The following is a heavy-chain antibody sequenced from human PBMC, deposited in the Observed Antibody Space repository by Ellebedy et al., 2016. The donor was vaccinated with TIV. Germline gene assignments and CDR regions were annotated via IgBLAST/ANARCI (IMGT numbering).Heavy chain of an antibody. D-gene: IGHD2-2*02. CDR3: ASRYTTWSGREC. CDR2: ISSDGNDK. J-gene: IGHJ4*02. V-gene: IGHV3-30-3*01. Sequence: GESLKISCAASGFTFSPYGMHWVRQAPGKGLEWVAIISSDGNDKYYADSVKGRFTISRDNSKDTVYLQMNSLRAEDTAVYYCASRYTTWSGRECWGQGTLVTVSS. CDR1: GFTFSPYG.